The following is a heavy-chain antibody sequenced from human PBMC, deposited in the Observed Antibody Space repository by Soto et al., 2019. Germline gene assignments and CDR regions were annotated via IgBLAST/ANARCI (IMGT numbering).Heavy chain of an antibody. V-gene: IGHV3-33*01. CDR2: IWYDGGDK. J-gene: IGHJ4*02. D-gene: IGHD1-1*01. Sequence: QVQLVDSGGGVVQPGGSLRLSCIASGFSFSNYGMHWVRQAPGKGLEWVALIWYDGGDKYYADSVKGRFTISRDNSKKTLFLQMNSLRADDTALYFCASGTVGTTGTTFVIGREDYWGQGTLVTVSS. CDR1: GFSFSNYG. CDR3: ASGTVGTTGTTFVIGREDY.